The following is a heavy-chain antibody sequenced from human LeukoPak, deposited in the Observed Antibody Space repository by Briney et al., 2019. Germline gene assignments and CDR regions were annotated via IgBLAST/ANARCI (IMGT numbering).Heavy chain of an antibody. CDR2: IYYSGSF. D-gene: IGHD3-22*01. CDR1: GGSFSSYY. Sequence: SETLSLTCTVSGGSFSSYYWSWIRQPPGKGLEWIGYIYYSGSFNYNPSLKSRVIISVDTSKNQFSLKLSSVTAADTAVYYCARAMDYYDSRPTPFDIWGQGTMVTVSS. CDR3: ARAMDYYDSRPTPFDI. J-gene: IGHJ3*02. V-gene: IGHV4-59*01.